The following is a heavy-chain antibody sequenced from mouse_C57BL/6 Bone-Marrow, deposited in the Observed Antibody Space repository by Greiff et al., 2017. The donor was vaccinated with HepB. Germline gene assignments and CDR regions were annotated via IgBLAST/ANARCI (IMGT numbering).Heavy chain of an antibody. CDR1: GYTFTSYG. J-gene: IGHJ2*01. V-gene: IGHV1-81*01. D-gene: IGHD4-1*01. CDR3: ARTGGGDY. CDR2: IYPRSGNT. Sequence: VQRVESGAELARPGASVKLSCKASGYTFTSYGISWVKQRTGQGLEWIGEIYPRSGNTYYNEKFKGKATLTADKSSSTAYMELRSLTSEDSAVYFCARTGGGDYWGQGTTLTVSS.